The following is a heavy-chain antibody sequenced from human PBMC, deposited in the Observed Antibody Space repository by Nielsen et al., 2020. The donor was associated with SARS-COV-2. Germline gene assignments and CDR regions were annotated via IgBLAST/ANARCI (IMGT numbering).Heavy chain of an antibody. Sequence: ASVKVSCKASGYTFTGYYMHWVRQAPGQGLEWMGWINPNSGGTNYAQKFQGWVTMTRDTSISTAYMELSRLRSDDTAVYYCARDSSGWYRYDAFDIWGQGTMVTVSS. CDR2: INPNSGGT. CDR3: ARDSSGWYRYDAFDI. J-gene: IGHJ3*02. CDR1: GYTFTGYY. V-gene: IGHV1-2*04. D-gene: IGHD6-19*01.